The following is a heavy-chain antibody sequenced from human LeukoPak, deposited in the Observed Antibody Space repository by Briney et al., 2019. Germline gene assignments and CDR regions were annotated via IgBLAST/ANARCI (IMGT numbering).Heavy chain of an antibody. CDR3: ARMTVSGRDNWFDP. CDR1: GYTFTNYD. D-gene: IGHD6-19*01. Sequence: ASVKVSCKASGYTFTNYDINWVRQATGRRLEWMGWLNPNSGNTGYAQKFQGRVTITRNTSIRTAYMELSSLTSEDTAVYYCARMTVSGRDNWFDPWGQGTLVTVSS. CDR2: LNPNSGNT. J-gene: IGHJ5*02. V-gene: IGHV1-8*03.